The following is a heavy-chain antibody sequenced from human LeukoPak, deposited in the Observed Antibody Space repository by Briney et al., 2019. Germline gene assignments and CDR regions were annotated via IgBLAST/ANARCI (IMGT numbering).Heavy chain of an antibody. CDR1: GFTFSDYG. D-gene: IGHD1/OR15-1a*01. CDR2: IRFDGSSK. CDR3: AKEGTASKPSDLDY. J-gene: IGHJ4*02. V-gene: IGHV3-30*02. Sequence: GGSLRLSCAASGFTFSDYGIHWVRQAPGKGMEWLAFIRFDGSSKYYTDSGKGRFTISRDNSRNTVYLQMNSLRVEDTAVYYCAKEGTASKPSDLDYWGQGTLVTVSS.